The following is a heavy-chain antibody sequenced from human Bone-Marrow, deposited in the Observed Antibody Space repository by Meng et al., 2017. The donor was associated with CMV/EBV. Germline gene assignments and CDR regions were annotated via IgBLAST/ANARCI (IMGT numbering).Heavy chain of an antibody. V-gene: IGHV3-21*04. CDR2: ISSSSYYI. D-gene: IGHD1-26*01. CDR3: ARDRGAYLFDY. Sequence: GESLKISCAATGFTFSTYSMNWVRQAPGKGLEWVSSISSSSYYIYYADSVKGRFTISRDNSKNTLYLQMNSLRAEDTAVYYCARDRGAYLFDYWGQGTLVTVSS. CDR1: GFTFSTYS. J-gene: IGHJ4*02.